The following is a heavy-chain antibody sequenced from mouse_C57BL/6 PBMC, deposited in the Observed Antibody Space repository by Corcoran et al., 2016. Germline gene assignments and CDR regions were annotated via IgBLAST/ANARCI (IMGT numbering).Heavy chain of an antibody. CDR3: ARIYYYGSSLYYFDY. CDR2: INTYSGVP. Sequence: QIQLVQSGPELKKPGETVKISCKASGYTFTTYGMSWVKQAPGKGLKWMGWINTYSGVPTYADDFKGRFAFSLETSASTAYLQINNLKNEDTATYFCARIYYYGSSLYYFDYWGQGTTLTVSS. J-gene: IGHJ2*01. V-gene: IGHV9-3*01. CDR1: GYTFTTYG. D-gene: IGHD1-1*01.